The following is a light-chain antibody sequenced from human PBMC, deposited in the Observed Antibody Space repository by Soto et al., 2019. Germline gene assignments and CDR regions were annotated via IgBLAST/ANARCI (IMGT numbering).Light chain of an antibody. J-gene: IGKJ4*01. Sequence: EVVLTQSPATLSLSPGERATLSCRASQSVDSYLAWYQQKPGQAPRLLIYDASNRATGIPARFSGRGSGTDFTLTTSSLEPEDFAVYYCQQRSIWPPLTFGGGTRVDIK. V-gene: IGKV3-11*01. CDR3: QQRSIWPPLT. CDR2: DAS. CDR1: QSVDSY.